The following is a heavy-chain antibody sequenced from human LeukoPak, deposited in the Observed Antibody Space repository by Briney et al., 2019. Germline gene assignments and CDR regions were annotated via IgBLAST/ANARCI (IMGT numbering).Heavy chain of an antibody. CDR1: GGSISSYY. Sequence: KPSETLSLTYTGSGGSISSYYWSWIRQPAGKGLEWIGRIYTSGSTNYNPSLKSRVTISVDTSKNQFSLKLSSVTAADTAVYYCAREVPSYYYYMDVWGKGTTVTVSS. V-gene: IGHV4-4*07. CDR3: AREVPSYYYYMDV. J-gene: IGHJ6*03. CDR2: IYTSGST.